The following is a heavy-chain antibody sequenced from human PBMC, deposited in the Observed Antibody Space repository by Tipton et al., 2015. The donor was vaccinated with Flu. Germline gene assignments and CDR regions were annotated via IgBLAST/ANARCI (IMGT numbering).Heavy chain of an antibody. Sequence: TLSLTCTVSGYFISSGYYWGWIRQSPGTGLQWIATIIQSGNAYYNPSLRSRVTISVDTTKNLFSLNLSSVTATDTAVYYCARLKLFALVNHSYYYGLDVWGQGTTVTVS. J-gene: IGHJ6*02. D-gene: IGHD3/OR15-3a*01. V-gene: IGHV4-38-2*02. CDR3: ARLKLFALVNHSYYYGLDV. CDR2: IIQSGNA. CDR1: GYFISSGYY.